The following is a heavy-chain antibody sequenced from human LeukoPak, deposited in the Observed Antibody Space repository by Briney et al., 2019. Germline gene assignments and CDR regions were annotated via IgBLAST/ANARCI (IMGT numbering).Heavy chain of an antibody. CDR1: GFTFSNSW. J-gene: IGHJ4*02. CDR3: AKDRERWLQTRGYFDY. CDR2: VQHIGGET. Sequence: GGSLRLSCAGSGFTFSNSWMGWVRQAPGKGLEWVANVQHIGGETYYVDSVKGRFTIARDNAKNSLYLQMNSLRAEDTALYYCAKDRERWLQTRGYFDYWGQGTLVTVSS. D-gene: IGHD5-24*01. V-gene: IGHV3-7*03.